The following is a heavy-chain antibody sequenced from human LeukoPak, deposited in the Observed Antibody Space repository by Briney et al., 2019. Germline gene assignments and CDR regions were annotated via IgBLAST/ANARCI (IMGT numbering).Heavy chain of an antibody. Sequence: PGGSLRLSCAASGFTFSTYNMNWVRQAPGKGLEWVSYISSGSSTIYYADSVKGRFTISRDNAKNSLYLQMNSLRAEDAAVYYCNSNNGGDDYWGQGTLVTVSS. D-gene: IGHD6-13*01. J-gene: IGHJ4*02. CDR2: ISSGSSTI. V-gene: IGHV3-48*04. CDR3: NSNNGGDDY. CDR1: GFTFSTYN.